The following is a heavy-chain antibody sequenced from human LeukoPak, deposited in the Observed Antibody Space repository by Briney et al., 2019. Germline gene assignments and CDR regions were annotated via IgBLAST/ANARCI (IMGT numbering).Heavy chain of an antibody. D-gene: IGHD2-15*01. Sequence: GGSLRLSCAASGFTFSSYAMHWVRQAPGKGLEYVSAISSNGGSTYYANSVKGRFTISRDNSKNTLYLQMGSLRAEDMAVYYCARERAALDYWGQGTLATVSS. CDR2: ISSNGGST. V-gene: IGHV3-64*01. J-gene: IGHJ4*02. CDR1: GFTFSSYA. CDR3: ARERAALDY.